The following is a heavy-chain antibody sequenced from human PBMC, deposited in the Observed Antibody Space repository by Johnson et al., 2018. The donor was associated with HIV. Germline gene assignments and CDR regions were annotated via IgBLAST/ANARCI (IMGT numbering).Heavy chain of an antibody. CDR3: ARARATQRALDI. CDR2: IWYDGSNK. J-gene: IGHJ3*02. V-gene: IGHV3-33*01. CDR1: GFTFSSYG. Sequence: QVQLMESGGGLVQPGGSLRLSCAASGFTFSSYGMHWVRQAPGKGLEWVAVIWYDGSNKYYADSVKGRFTISRDNSKNTLYLQMNSLRAEDTAVFYCARARATQRALDIWGQGTMVTVSS. D-gene: IGHD5-24*01.